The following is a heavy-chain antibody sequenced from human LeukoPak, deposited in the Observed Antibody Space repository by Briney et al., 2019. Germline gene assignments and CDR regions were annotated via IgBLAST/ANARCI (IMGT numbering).Heavy chain of an antibody. J-gene: IGHJ4*02. CDR2: TYYRSNWYN. CDR1: GDSVSSNSVG. CDR3: ARDRDRVVGATTGFDY. Sequence: SQTLSLTCAISGDSVSSNSVGWNWIRQSPSRGLKWLGRTYYRSNWYNGYAVSVKSRITINPDTSKNQFSLQLNSVTPEDTAVYYCARDRDRVVGATTGFDYWGQGTVVTVSS. D-gene: IGHD1-26*01. V-gene: IGHV6-1*01.